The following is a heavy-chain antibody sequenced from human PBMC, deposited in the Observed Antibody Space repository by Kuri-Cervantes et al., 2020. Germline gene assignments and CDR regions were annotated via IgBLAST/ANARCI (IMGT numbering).Heavy chain of an antibody. Sequence: SVKVSCKASGYSFGNFDIMWVRQAPGQGLEWMGWIIPIFGTANYAQKFQGRVTITADKSTSTAYMELSSLRSEDTAVYYCARAGPPPRRYFDLWGRGTLVTVSS. CDR1: GYSFGNFD. J-gene: IGHJ2*01. V-gene: IGHV1-69*06. CDR2: IIPIFGTA. CDR3: ARAGPPPRRYFDL.